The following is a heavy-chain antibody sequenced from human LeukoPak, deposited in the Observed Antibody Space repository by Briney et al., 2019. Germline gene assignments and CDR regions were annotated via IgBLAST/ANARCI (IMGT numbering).Heavy chain of an antibody. J-gene: IGHJ4*02. Sequence: SETLSLTCTVSGGSISSYYWSWIRQPPGKGLEWIGYIYYSGSTNYNPSLKSRVTISVDTSKNQFSLKLSSVTAADTAVYYCATLRYFDWISPEGYFDYWGQGTLVTVSS. CDR2: IYYSGST. CDR3: ATLRYFDWISPEGYFDY. V-gene: IGHV4-59*08. CDR1: GGSISSYY. D-gene: IGHD3-9*01.